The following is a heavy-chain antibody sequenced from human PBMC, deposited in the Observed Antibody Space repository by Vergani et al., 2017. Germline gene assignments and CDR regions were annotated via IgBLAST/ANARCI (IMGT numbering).Heavy chain of an antibody. D-gene: IGHD5-12*01. Sequence: QVPLVQSGAEVKKPGASVMVSCKVSGYTLHELSMHWVRPAPGKGLEWMGGFDPEDGETIYAQKFQGRVTMTEDTSTDTAYMELSSLRSEDTAVYYCAAPRLRFSYYYYYGMDVWGQGTTVTVSS. V-gene: IGHV1-24*01. CDR3: AAPRLRFSYYYYYGMDV. CDR1: GYTLHELS. J-gene: IGHJ6*02. CDR2: FDPEDGET.